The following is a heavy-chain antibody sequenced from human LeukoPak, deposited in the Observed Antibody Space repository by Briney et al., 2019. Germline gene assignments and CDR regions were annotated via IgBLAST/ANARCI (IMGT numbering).Heavy chain of an antibody. V-gene: IGHV3-21*01. Sequence: GGSLRLSCAASGFTFSSYSMNWVRQAPGKGLEWVSSISSSSSYIYYADSVKGRFTISRDNAKNSLYLQMNSLRAEDTAVYYCARVATTCSNHNWFDPWGQGTLVTVSS. J-gene: IGHJ5*02. CDR3: ARVATTCSNHNWFDP. CDR2: ISSSSSYI. CDR1: GFTFSSYS. D-gene: IGHD1-1*01.